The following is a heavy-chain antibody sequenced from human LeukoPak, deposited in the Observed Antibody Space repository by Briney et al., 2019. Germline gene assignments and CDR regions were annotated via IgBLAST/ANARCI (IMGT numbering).Heavy chain of an antibody. CDR3: ARHGRRERYYYDSSGYYNLDY. CDR1: GFTFTNYW. Sequence: GSLRLSCAASGFTFTNYWMSWVRQPPGKGLEWIGEINHSGSTNYNPSLKSRVTISVDTSKNQFSLKLSSVTAADTAVYYCARHGRRERYYYDSSGYYNLDYWGQGTLVTVSS. D-gene: IGHD3-22*01. V-gene: IGHV4-34*01. J-gene: IGHJ4*02. CDR2: INHSGST.